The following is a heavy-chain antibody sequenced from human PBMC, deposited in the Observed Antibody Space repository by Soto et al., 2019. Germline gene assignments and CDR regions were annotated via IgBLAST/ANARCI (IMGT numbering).Heavy chain of an antibody. D-gene: IGHD3-16*01. V-gene: IGHV3-23*01. J-gene: IGHJ4*02. CDR1: GFKFSNYA. CDR3: AKDRRAGGNSAFYFDF. Sequence: SCAASGFKFSNYAMSWVRQAPGKGLEWVSLISATGGGTYYADSVKGRFTISRDNSHNTLYLQVHSLTAEDTAVYYCAKDRRAGGNSAFYFDFWGQGAQVTVSS. CDR2: ISATGGGT.